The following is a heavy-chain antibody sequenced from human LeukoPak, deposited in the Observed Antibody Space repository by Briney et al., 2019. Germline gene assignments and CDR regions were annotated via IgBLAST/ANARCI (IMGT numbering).Heavy chain of an antibody. CDR3: ARAYGDYVKGAFDI. V-gene: IGHV4-4*02. J-gene: IGHJ3*02. D-gene: IGHD4-17*01. Sequence: SGTLSLTCAVSGGSISGSNWWSWVRQPPGKGLEWIGEIHHSGSANYNPSLKDRVTISVDKSKNQFYLNLSSVTAADTAVYYCARAYGDYVKGAFDIWGPGTMVTVSS. CDR1: GGSISGSNW. CDR2: IHHSGSA.